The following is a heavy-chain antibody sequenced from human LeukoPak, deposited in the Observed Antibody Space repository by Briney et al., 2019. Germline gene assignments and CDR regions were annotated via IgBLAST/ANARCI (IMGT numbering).Heavy chain of an antibody. Sequence: ASVKVSCKASGYTFTSYDINWVRQATGQGLEWRGWMNPNSGNTGYAQKFQGRVTMTRSTSISTAYMELSSLRSEDTAVYYCASGMGKIYNGGDDPPDYWGQGTLVTVSS. CDR1: GYTFTSYD. J-gene: IGHJ4*02. D-gene: IGHD1-14*01. CDR2: MNPNSGNT. CDR3: ASGMGKIYNGGDDPPDY. V-gene: IGHV1-8*01.